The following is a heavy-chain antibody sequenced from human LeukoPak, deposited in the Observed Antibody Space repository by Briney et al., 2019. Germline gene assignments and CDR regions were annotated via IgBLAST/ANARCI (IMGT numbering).Heavy chain of an antibody. D-gene: IGHD3-10*01. CDR1: GGSFSGYY. CDR3: ARDFWEVRGVTQFDY. J-gene: IGHJ4*02. CDR2: INHSGST. V-gene: IGHV4-34*01. Sequence: ASETLSLTCAVYGGSFSGYYWSWIRQPPGKGLEWIGEINHSGSTNYNPSLKSRVTISVDTSKNQFSLKLSSVTAADTAVYYCARDFWEVRGVTQFDYWGQGTLVTVSS.